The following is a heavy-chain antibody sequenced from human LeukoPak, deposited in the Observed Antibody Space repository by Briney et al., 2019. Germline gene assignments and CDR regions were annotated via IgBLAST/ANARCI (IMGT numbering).Heavy chain of an antibody. D-gene: IGHD3-22*01. Sequence: GGSLRLSCAASGFTFRSNTMSWVRQAPGKGLEWLSYISDSGDTINYADSVKGRFTISRDNAKNSLYLQMNSLRAEDTAVYYCAREKGSSGYPYYFDYWGQGTLVTVSS. CDR3: AREKGSSGYPYYFDY. V-gene: IGHV3-48*01. J-gene: IGHJ4*02. CDR1: GFTFRSNT. CDR2: ISDSGDTI.